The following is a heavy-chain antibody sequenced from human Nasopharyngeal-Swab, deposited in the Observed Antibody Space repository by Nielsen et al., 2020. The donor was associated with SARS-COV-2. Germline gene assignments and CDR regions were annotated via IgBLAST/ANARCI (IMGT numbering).Heavy chain of an antibody. J-gene: IGHJ4*02. Sequence: GESLKISCAASGFTFSSYWMYWVRQAPGKGLVWVSRINSDGSSTSYADSVKGRFTISRDNAKNSLYLQMNSLRDEDTAVYYCATERLVRGSWGLFDYWGQGTLVTVSS. CDR3: ATERLVRGSWGLFDY. CDR1: GFTFSSYW. D-gene: IGHD3-10*01. V-gene: IGHV3-74*01. CDR2: INSDGSST.